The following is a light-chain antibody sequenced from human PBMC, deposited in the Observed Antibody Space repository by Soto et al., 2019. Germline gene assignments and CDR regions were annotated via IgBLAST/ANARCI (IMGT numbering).Light chain of an antibody. Sequence: EIVMTQSPATLSVSPGESATLSCRASQSVSSNLAWYQQKPGQAPRLLIYGASSRATGIPDRFSGSGSGTDFTLTISRLEPEDFAVYYCQQYGSSARTFGQGTKVDIK. V-gene: IGKV3-20*01. CDR2: GAS. J-gene: IGKJ1*01. CDR3: QQYGSSART. CDR1: QSVSSN.